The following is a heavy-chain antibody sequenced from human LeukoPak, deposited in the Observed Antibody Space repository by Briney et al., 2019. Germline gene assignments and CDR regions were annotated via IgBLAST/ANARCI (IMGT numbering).Heavy chain of an antibody. CDR3: AKDGHQY. CDR2: ISSNGGSA. D-gene: IGHD2-2*01. Sequence: PGGSLRLSCAASGFTFSSFAMHWVRQAPGKGLEYVSAISSNGGSAYYAKSVKGRFTISRDNSKNTLYLQMNSLRAEDTAVYYCAKDGHQYWGRGTLVTVSS. V-gene: IGHV3-64*01. J-gene: IGHJ4*02. CDR1: GFTFSSFA.